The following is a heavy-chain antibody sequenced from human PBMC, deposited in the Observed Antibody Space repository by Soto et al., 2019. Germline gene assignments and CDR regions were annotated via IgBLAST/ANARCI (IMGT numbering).Heavy chain of an antibody. D-gene: IGHD2-15*01. J-gene: IGHJ3*02. Sequence: EVQLVESGGGLVQPGGSLRLSCAASGFTFSSYWMHWVRQAPGKGLVWVSRINSDGSSTSYADSVKGRFTISRDNAKNTLYLQMNSRRAEDTAVYYCARDDPLGCSGGSCYGDDAFDIWGQGTMVTVSS. CDR2: INSDGSST. CDR1: GFTFSSYW. V-gene: IGHV3-74*01. CDR3: ARDDPLGCSGGSCYGDDAFDI.